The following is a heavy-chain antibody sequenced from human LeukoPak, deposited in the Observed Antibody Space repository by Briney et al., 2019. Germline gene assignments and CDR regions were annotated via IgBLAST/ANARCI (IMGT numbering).Heavy chain of an antibody. D-gene: IGHD3-3*01. CDR1: GGSISSSSYY. CDR3: ASHPVTLYYDFWSP. CDR2: IYYSGST. J-gene: IGHJ5*02. Sequence: PSETLSLTCTVSGGSISSSSYYWGWIRQPPGKGLEWIGSIYYSGSTYYNPSLKSRVTISVDTSKNQFSLKLSSVTAADTAVYYRASHPVTLYYDFWSPWGQGTLVTVSS. V-gene: IGHV4-39*01.